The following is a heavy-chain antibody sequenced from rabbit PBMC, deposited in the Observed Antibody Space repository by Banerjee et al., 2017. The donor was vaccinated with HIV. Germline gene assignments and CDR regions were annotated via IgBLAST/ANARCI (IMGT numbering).Heavy chain of an antibody. CDR1: GFSFSNKCV. J-gene: IGHJ4*01. V-gene: IGHV1S45*01. Sequence: QQQLVESGGGLVKPEGSLTLTCTASGFSFSNKCVMCWVRQAPGKGLEWIGCINTGSSGTTYYASWVNGRFSISRSTSLNTVTLQMTSLTAADTATYFCARDLSSSGWSDFALWGQGTLVTVS. D-gene: IGHD4-1*01. CDR2: INTGSSGTT. CDR3: ARDLSSSGWSDFAL.